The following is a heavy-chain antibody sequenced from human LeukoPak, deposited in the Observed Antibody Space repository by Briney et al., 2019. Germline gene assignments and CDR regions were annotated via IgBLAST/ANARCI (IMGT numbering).Heavy chain of an antibody. V-gene: IGHV1-69*13. D-gene: IGHD6-13*01. J-gene: IGHJ4*02. CDR2: IIPIFGTA. Sequence: SVKVSCKASGYTFTSYDISWVRQAPGQGLEWMGGIIPIFGTANYAQKFQGRVTITADESTSTAYMELSSLRSEDTAVYYCAREVAAAGSLMFDYWGQGTLVTVSS. CDR1: GYTFTSYD. CDR3: AREVAAAGSLMFDY.